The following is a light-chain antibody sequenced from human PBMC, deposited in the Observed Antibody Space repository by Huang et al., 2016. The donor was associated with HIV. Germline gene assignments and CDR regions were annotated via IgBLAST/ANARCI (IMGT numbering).Light chain of an antibody. V-gene: IGKV3-11*01. Sequence: EVVLTQSPPTLSLFPGEAATLSCRASQTIGTYVAWYQQVPGQGPRRLSYDGSNRAAGVPARISGAGSGTTFTLSISGLESEDFGVYYCQQRRSWPLTVGGGTKVEV. CDR1: QTIGTY. CDR2: DGS. CDR3: QQRRSWPLT. J-gene: IGKJ4*01.